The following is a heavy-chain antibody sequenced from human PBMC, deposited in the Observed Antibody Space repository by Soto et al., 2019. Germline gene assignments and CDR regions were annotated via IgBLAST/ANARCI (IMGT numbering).Heavy chain of an antibody. V-gene: IGHV2-5*02. CDR3: THRQGFGELHY. J-gene: IGHJ4*02. CDR1: GFSLSTSGVG. Sequence: QITLKESGPTLVKPTQTLTLTCTFSGFSLSTSGVGVGWIRQPPGKALEWLGIIYWDDNKLYSPSLKSRVTITKDTSKSQVVFTMTKMDAVDTATYYCTHRQGFGELHYWGQGTLVTVSS. D-gene: IGHD3-10*01. CDR2: IYWDDNK.